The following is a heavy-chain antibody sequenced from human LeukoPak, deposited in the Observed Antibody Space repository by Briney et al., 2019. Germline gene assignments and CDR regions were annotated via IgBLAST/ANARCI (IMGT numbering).Heavy chain of an antibody. V-gene: IGHV4-4*02. CDR3: VRASYYYDSSGFDL. D-gene: IGHD3-22*01. J-gene: IGHJ4*02. Sequence: SGTLSLTCAVSGGSISSSNWWSWVRQPPGKGLEWIGEIYHSGSTSYNPSLKSRATISVDKSKNQFSLKLSSVTAADTAVYYCVRASYYYDSSGFDLWGQGTQVTVSS. CDR2: IYHSGST. CDR1: GGSISSSNW.